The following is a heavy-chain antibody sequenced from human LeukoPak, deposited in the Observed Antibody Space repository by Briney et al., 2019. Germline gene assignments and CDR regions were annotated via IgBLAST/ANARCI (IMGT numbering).Heavy chain of an antibody. J-gene: IGHJ6*02. V-gene: IGHV1-69*06. CDR1: GGTFSSYA. Sequence: SVKVSCKASGGTFSSYAISWVRQAPGQGLEWMGGIIPIFGTTNYAQKFQGRVTITADKSTSTAYMELSSLRSEDTAVYYCARDQAPMVRGVIIYYYGMDVWGQGITVTVSS. CDR2: IIPIFGTT. CDR3: ARDQAPMVRGVIIYYYGMDV. D-gene: IGHD3-10*01.